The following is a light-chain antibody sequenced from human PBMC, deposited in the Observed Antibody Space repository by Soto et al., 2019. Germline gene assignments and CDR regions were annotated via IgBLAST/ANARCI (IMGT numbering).Light chain of an antibody. CDR3: ATWDDSLSGRV. V-gene: IGLV1-44*01. J-gene: IGLJ3*02. CDR1: SSNIGTYT. CDR2: SNT. Sequence: QSVLTQPPSASGAPGQRVTISCSGGSSNIGTYTVHWYQQRTGTAPKLLIYSNTQRPPGVSDRFSGSKSGTSASLAISGLQSEDEADYYCATWDDSLSGRVFGGGTQLTVL.